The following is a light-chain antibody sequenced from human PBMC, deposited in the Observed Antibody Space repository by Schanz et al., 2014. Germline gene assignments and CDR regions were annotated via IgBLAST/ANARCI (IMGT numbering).Light chain of an antibody. CDR3: CSYAGSHVV. V-gene: IGLV2-23*01. CDR2: EGS. Sequence: QSALTQPPSASGSPGQSVTISCTGTSSDVGNYNFVSWYQHHPGKAPKLMIYEGSKRPSGVSNRFSGSGSGNTASLTISGLQAEDEADYYCCSYAGSHVVFGGGTKVTVL. J-gene: IGLJ2*01. CDR1: SSDVGNYNF.